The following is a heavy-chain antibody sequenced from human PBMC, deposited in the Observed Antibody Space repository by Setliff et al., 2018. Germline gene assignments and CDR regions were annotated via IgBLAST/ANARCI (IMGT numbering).Heavy chain of an antibody. Sequence: GGSLRLSCAASGFTFSTYALSWIRQAPGKGLEWVSCISGSGGKTHYADSVKGRFTISRDNSKNTLYLQMNSLRVEDTAVYYCARDGYPGTSWGQGTLVTVSS. CDR2: ISGSGGKT. CDR1: GFTFSTYA. V-gene: IGHV3-23*01. D-gene: IGHD2-2*03. J-gene: IGHJ5*02. CDR3: ARDGYPGTS.